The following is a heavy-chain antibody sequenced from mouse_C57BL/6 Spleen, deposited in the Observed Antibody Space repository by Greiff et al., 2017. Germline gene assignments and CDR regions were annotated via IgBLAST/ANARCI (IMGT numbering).Heavy chain of an antibody. CDR1: GYTFTSYW. J-gene: IGHJ3*01. CDR3: ARSDDYYDGFAY. V-gene: IGHV1-72*01. CDR2: IDPNSGGT. D-gene: IGHD2-3*01. Sequence: QVQLQQSGAELVKPGASVKLSCKASGYTFTSYWMHWVKQRPGRGLEWIGRIDPNSGGTKYNEKFKSKATMTVDTPSSTAYMPLSSLTSEDSAVYYCARSDDYYDGFAYWGQGTLVTVSA.